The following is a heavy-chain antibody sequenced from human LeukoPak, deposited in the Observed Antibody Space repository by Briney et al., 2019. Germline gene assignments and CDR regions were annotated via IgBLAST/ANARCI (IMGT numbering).Heavy chain of an antibody. CDR3: AKNIGIAVAGNDY. Sequence: SETLSLTCAVSGYSISSGYYWGWIRQPPGKGLEWIGSIYHSGSTYYNPSLKSRVTISVDTSKNQFSLKLSSVTAADTAVYYCAKNIGIAVAGNDYWGQGTLVTASS. CDR1: GYSISSGYY. J-gene: IGHJ4*02. D-gene: IGHD6-19*01. CDR2: IYHSGST. V-gene: IGHV4-38-2*01.